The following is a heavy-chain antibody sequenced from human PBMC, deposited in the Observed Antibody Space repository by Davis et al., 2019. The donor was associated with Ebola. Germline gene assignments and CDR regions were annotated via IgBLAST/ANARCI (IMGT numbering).Heavy chain of an antibody. CDR1: GDSISSDGYS. CDR2: IFHSGNT. Sequence: LRLSCAVSGDSISSDGYSWSWIRQPPGKGLEWIGYIFHSGNTYYNPSLKSRVTISLDGSKNQFSLNLSSVTAADTAVYYCARGGYYNFWSGNTHDLSAFNIWGQGTMVTVSS. V-gene: IGHV4-30-2*01. CDR3: ARGGYYNFWSGNTHDLSAFNI. D-gene: IGHD3-3*01. J-gene: IGHJ3*02.